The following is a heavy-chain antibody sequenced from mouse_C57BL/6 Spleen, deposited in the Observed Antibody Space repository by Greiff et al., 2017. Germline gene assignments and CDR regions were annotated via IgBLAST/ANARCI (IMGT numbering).Heavy chain of an antibody. Sequence: QVQLQQPGAELVRPGTSVKLSCKASGYTFTSYWMHWVKQRPGQGLEWIGVIDPSDSYTNYNQKFKGKATLTVDTSSSTAYMQLSSLTSEDSAVYYCARVLSMGYWGQGTSVTVSS. CDR3: ARVLSMGY. CDR1: GYTFTSYW. V-gene: IGHV1-59*01. D-gene: IGHD2-14*01. CDR2: IDPSDSYT. J-gene: IGHJ4*01.